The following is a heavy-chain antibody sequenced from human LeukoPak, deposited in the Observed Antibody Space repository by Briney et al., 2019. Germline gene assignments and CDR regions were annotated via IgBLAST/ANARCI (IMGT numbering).Heavy chain of an antibody. CDR1: GFTVSSNY. CDR2: ICSGGST. J-gene: IGHJ4*02. Sequence: GGSLRLSCAASGFTVSSNYMSWVRQAPGKGLEWVSVICSGGSTYYADPVKGRFTIFRDNSKNPLYLQMNSLEAEDTGVYYCATIISFQGYSYGQYYFVYGGRGTGVSVFS. V-gene: IGHV3-66*01. CDR3: ATIISFQGYSYGQYYFVY. D-gene: IGHD5-18*01.